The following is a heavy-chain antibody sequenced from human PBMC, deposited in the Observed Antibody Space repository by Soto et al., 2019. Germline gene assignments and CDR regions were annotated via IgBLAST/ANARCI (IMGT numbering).Heavy chain of an antibody. CDR2: ISYDGNA. Sequence: PSETLSLTCNVSGGSMRGYFWTWIRQPPEKGLEWIAYISYDGNANYNPSLRSRITISIDTSEKEFSLNLMSMTAADTAIYYCARGFEFFDYWAQGILVTVSS. CDR1: GGSMRGYF. J-gene: IGHJ4*02. V-gene: IGHV4-59*08. D-gene: IGHD3-10*01. CDR3: ARGFEFFDY.